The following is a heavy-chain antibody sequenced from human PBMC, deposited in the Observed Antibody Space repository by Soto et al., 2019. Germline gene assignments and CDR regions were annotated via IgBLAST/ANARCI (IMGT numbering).Heavy chain of an antibody. J-gene: IGHJ5*02. Sequence: SETLSLTCAVYGGSFSGYYWSWIRQPPGKGLEWIGEINHSGSTNYNPSLKSRVTISVDTSKNQFSLKLSSVTAADTAVYYCARARPYSYYYDSSGYYCWFDPWGQGTLVTVSS. D-gene: IGHD3-22*01. CDR2: INHSGST. CDR3: ARARPYSYYYDSSGYYCWFDP. V-gene: IGHV4-34*01. CDR1: GGSFSGYY.